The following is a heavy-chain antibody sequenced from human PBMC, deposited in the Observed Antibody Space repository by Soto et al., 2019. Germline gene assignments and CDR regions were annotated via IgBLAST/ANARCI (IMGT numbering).Heavy chain of an antibody. CDR2: ISDSGSTI. CDR3: ARSLPYDFWTGYPNWFDP. CDR1: GFTFSDYY. J-gene: IGHJ5*02. Sequence: GGSLRLSCAASGFTFSDYYMIWIRQAPGKGLEWVSYISDSGSTISYADSVKGRFTISRDNAKYSLYLQMNSLRAEDTAVYYCARSLPYDFWTGYPNWFDPWGQGTLVTV. D-gene: IGHD3-3*01. V-gene: IGHV3-11*01.